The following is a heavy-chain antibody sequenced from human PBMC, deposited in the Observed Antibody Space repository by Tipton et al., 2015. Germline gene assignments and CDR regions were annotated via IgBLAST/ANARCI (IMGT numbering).Heavy chain of an antibody. CDR1: GYTFTSSY. CDR2: INPSGGST. CDR3: AREEGSLFYGSGSYWDY. V-gene: IGHV1-46*01. Sequence: QLVQSGPEVKKPGASVKVSCKASGYTFTSSYMHWVRQAPGQGLEWMGIINPSGGSTTYAQKFQGRVTMTRDTSTSTVYMELSSLRSEDTAVYYFAREEGSLFYGSGSYWDYWGQGTLVTVSS. D-gene: IGHD3-10*01. J-gene: IGHJ4*02.